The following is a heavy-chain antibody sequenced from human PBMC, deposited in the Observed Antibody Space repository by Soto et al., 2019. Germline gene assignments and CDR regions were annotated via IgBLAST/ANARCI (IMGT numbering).Heavy chain of an antibody. CDR3: AKPPGYNWNDY. Sequence: PSETLSLTCTVSGGSISSYYWSWIRQPPGKGLEWIGYIYYSGSTNYNPSLKSRVTISVDTSKNQFSLKLNSMTAADTAVYYCAKPPGYNWNDYWGQGTLVTVSS. J-gene: IGHJ4*02. CDR2: IYYSGST. CDR1: GGSISSYY. D-gene: IGHD1-20*01. V-gene: IGHV4-59*08.